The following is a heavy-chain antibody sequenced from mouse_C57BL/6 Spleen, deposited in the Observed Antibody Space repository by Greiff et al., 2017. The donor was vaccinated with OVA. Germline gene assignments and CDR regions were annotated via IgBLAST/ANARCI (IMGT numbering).Heavy chain of an antibody. D-gene: IGHD2-1*01. Sequence: QVHVKQPGAELVKPGASVKLSCKASGYTFTSYWMQWVKQRPGQGLEWIGEIDPSDSYTNYNQKFKGKATLTVDTSSSTAYMQLSSLTSEDSAVYYCARIYGNSWYFDVWGTGTTVTVSS. CDR2: IDPSDSYT. CDR1: GYTFTSYW. CDR3: ARIYGNSWYFDV. J-gene: IGHJ1*03. V-gene: IGHV1-50*01.